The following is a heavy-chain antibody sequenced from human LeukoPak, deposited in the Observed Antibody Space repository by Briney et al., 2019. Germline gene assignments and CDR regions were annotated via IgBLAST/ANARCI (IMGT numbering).Heavy chain of an antibody. CDR2: INHSGST. J-gene: IGHJ4*02. V-gene: IGHV4-34*09. Sequence: SETLSLTCAVNVGPFSGYYWSWVRQPPGKGLEWIGEINHSGSTYYNPSLKSRLTISVDTSKNQFSLKLSSVTAADTAVYYCASRRDGYRGLSIFDYWGQGTLVTVSS. CDR1: VGPFSGYY. D-gene: IGHD5-24*01. CDR3: ASRRDGYRGLSIFDY.